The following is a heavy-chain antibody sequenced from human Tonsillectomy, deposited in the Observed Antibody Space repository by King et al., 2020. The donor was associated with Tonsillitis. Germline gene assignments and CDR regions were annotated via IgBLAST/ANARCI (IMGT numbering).Heavy chain of an antibody. CDR3: ARRVFYDSSGYSVAAEYFQH. CDR2: ISSSSSII. D-gene: IGHD3-22*01. V-gene: IGHV3-11*01. CDR1: GFTFSDYY. Sequence: VQLVESGGGLVKPGGSLRLSCAASGFTFSDYYMSWIRQEPGKGLEWVSYISSSSSIIYYADSVKGRFTISRDNAKNSLYLQMNSLRAEDTAVYYCARRVFYDSSGYSVAAEYFQHWGQGTLVTVSS. J-gene: IGHJ1*01.